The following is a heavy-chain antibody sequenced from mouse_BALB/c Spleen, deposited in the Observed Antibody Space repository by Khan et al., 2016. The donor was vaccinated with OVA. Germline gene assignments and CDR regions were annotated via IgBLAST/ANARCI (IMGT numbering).Heavy chain of an antibody. CDR1: GYTFSGYW. J-gene: IGHJ2*01. V-gene: IGHV1-9*01. CDR3: ARVNDGSRDYFDY. D-gene: IGHD1-1*01. Sequence: VQLQQSGAELMKPGASVKISCKATGYTFSGYWLAWVKQRPGHGLEWIGEILPGSGSRNYNEKFKGKATFTADISSKTTYMQLSSLTSEDSAVYYCARVNDGSRDYFDYWGQGTTLTVSS. CDR2: ILPGSGSR.